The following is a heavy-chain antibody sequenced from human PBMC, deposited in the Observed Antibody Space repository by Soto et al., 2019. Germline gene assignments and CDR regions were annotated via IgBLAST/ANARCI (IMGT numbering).Heavy chain of an antibody. Sequence: QITLKESGPTLVQPTQTLTLTCTFSGFSLSTSGVGVGWIRQPPGKPLEWLALIYWDDDQRYSPSLKSRLTITKATSLLQVFLTTTNMDPVTTASYYCAHTKSLLVAELHYWGPGTLVTVSS. CDR1: GFSLSTSGVG. CDR2: IYWDDDQ. V-gene: IGHV2-5*02. J-gene: IGHJ4*02. D-gene: IGHD2-15*01. CDR3: AHTKSLLVAELHY.